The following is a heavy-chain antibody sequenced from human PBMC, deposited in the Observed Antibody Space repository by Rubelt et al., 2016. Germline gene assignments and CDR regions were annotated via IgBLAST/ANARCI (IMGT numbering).Heavy chain of an antibody. J-gene: IGHJ4*02. CDR3: ARGRVSSGWYRDY. CDR2: IYYSGST. V-gene: IGHV4-31*03. Sequence: QVQLQESAPGLVKPSQTLSLTCTVSGGSISSGGYYWTWIRQHPGKGLEWIGYIYYSGSTYYNPSLKSRVTISVDTSKNQFSLKVYSVTAADTAVFYCARGRVSSGWYRDYWGQGTLVIVSS. D-gene: IGHD6-19*01. CDR1: GGSISSGGYY.